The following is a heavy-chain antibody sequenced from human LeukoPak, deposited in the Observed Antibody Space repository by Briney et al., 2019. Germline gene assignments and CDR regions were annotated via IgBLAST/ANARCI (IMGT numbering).Heavy chain of an antibody. V-gene: IGHV1-2*02. CDR3: ARDAEPLRFLEWFPTNY. J-gene: IGHJ4*02. Sequence: GASVKVSCKASGYTFTGYYMHWVRQAPGQGLEWMGWINPNSGGTNYAQKFQGRVTMTRDTSISTAYMELSRLRSVDTAVYYCARDAEPLRFLEWFPTNYWGQGTLVTVSS. D-gene: IGHD3-3*01. CDR1: GYTFTGYY. CDR2: INPNSGGT.